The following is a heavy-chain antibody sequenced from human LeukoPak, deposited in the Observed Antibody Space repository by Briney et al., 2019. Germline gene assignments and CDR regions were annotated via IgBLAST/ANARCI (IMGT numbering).Heavy chain of an antibody. CDR2: INPNSGGT. CDR3: ARDYIQMATIGGLDY. CDR1: GYTFTGYY. J-gene: IGHJ4*02. D-gene: IGHD5-24*01. V-gene: IGHV1-2*02. Sequence: GSSVKVSCKASGYTFTGYYMHWVRQAPGQGLEWMGWINPNSGGTNYAQKFQGRVTMTRDTSISTAYMELSRLRSDDTAVYYCARDYIQMATIGGLDYWGQGTLVTVSS.